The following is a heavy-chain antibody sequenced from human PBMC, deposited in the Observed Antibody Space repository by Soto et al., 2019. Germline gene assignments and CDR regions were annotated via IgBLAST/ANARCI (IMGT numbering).Heavy chain of an antibody. J-gene: IGHJ1*01. V-gene: IGHV4-31*03. CDR1: SGSIRRSGYH. CDR3: ARTRGYCSGCSCTEYFQH. Sequence: QVQLQESGPGLVKPSQTLSLHCTVSSGSIRRSGYHWSWLRQHPGKGLERVGYIYYSGSTYYNPSLKSRVTITVDTGKNHFSLRLSSVTAADTAVYYCARTRGYCSGCSCTEYFQHWGQGTMVTVS. CDR2: IYYSGST. D-gene: IGHD2-15*01.